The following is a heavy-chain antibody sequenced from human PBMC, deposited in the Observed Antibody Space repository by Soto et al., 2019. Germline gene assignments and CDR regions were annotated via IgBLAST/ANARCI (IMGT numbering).Heavy chain of an antibody. Sequence: QVQLVQSGAEVTKPGSSVTVSCTASGDTFSRFTLSWVRQAPGQGLEWMGRIIPMLGMSNSALKFQGRVTITADKSTNTVYMHLNSLRSEDTAVYYCATSYGSGSAHFDSGGQGTLVTVSS. CDR2: IIPMLGMS. J-gene: IGHJ4*02. V-gene: IGHV1-69*02. CDR3: ATSYGSGSAHFDS. CDR1: GDTFSRFT. D-gene: IGHD3-10*01.